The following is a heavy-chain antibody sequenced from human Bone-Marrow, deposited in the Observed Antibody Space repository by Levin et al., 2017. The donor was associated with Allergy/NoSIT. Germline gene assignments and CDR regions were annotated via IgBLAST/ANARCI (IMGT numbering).Heavy chain of an antibody. D-gene: IGHD3-3*01. CDR2: ITAGKGNT. J-gene: IGHJ4*02. Sequence: ASVKVSCKASGYTFSSYAMHWVRQTPGKRLEWMGWITAGKGNTRYSQKFQGRVTITRDTSASTAYMEMSSLRSEDTAVYYCATSSHYDFWSGLDYWGQGTLLTV. CDR3: ATSSHYDFWSGLDY. CDR1: GYTFSSYA. V-gene: IGHV1-3*01.